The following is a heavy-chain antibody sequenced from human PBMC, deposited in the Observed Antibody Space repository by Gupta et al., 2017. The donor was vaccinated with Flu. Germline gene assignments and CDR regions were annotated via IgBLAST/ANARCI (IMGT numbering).Heavy chain of an antibody. CDR2: INMGAGT. V-gene: IGHV3-23*01. J-gene: IGHJ3*01. D-gene: IGHD4-17*01. Sequence: RPGPGKGLEWVSAINMGAGTTYADSVKGRFTSSRDDSTNTLYLQMSSLRGDDTAVYYCAKARTTVTDYYVYDVWGLGTMVTVSS. CDR3: AKARTTVTDYYVYDV.